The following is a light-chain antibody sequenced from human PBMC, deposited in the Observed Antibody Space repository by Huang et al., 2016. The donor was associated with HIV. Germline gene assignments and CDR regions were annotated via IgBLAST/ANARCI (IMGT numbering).Light chain of an antibody. CDR2: GAS. Sequence: DIQMTQSPSSLSASIGDRVTITCRAGQNIHRYLNWYQQKPGKAPKLLIFGASNLHSGVPSRFSGSGSGTDFMLTINSLQPEDFATYYCQQSHSSSAWTFGQGTRVEIK. J-gene: IGKJ1*01. CDR1: QNIHRY. V-gene: IGKV1-39*01. CDR3: QQSHSSSAWT.